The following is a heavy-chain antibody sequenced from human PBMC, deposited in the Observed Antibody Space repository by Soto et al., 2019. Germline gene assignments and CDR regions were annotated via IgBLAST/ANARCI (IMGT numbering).Heavy chain of an antibody. CDR3: ARGPYDYVWGSYRYTGTTNWFDP. CDR1: GGSFSGYY. CDR2: INHSGST. J-gene: IGHJ5*02. D-gene: IGHD3-16*02. Sequence: SETLSLTCAVYGGSFSGYYWSWIRQPPGKGLEWIGEINHSGSTYYSPSLKSRVTISVDTSKNQFSLKLSSVTAADTAVYYCARGPYDYVWGSYRYTGTTNWFDPWGQGTLVTVSS. V-gene: IGHV4-34*01.